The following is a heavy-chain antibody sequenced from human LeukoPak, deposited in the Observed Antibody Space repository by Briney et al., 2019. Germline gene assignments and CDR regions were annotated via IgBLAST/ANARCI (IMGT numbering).Heavy chain of an antibody. D-gene: IGHD5-24*01. J-gene: IGHJ4*02. CDR3: ARGAMATTPFFDY. CDR2: VYYTGST. Sequence: SETLSLTCPVSGGSISNYYYWTWILQPPGKGLEWIGYVYYTGSTNFNPSLKSRVTMSLDTSRNQFSLKLTSLTAADTAVYYCARGAMATTPFFDYWGQGTLVTVSS. V-gene: IGHV4-59*01. CDR1: GGSISNYY.